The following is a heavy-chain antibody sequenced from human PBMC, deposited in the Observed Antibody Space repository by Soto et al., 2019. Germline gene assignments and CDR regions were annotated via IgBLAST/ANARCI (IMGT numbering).Heavy chain of an antibody. CDR3: ARGFPYFSQDYYYGMDV. V-gene: IGHV3-30-3*01. D-gene: IGHD2-21*01. CDR2: ISYDGSNK. CDR1: GFTFSSYA. Sequence: LRLSCAASGFTFSSYAMHWVRQAPGKGLEWVAVISYDGSNKYYADSVKGRFTISRDNSKNTLYLQMNSLRAEDTAVYYCARGFPYFSQDYYYGMDVWGQGTTVTVSS. J-gene: IGHJ6*02.